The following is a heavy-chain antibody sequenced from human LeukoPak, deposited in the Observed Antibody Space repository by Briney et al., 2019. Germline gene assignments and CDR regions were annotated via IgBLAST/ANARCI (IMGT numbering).Heavy chain of an antibody. CDR3: ARQRTSVGMGV. J-gene: IGHJ6*02. V-gene: IGHV1-46*01. Sequence: GASVKVSCKASGYTFINDYMHWVRQAPGQGLEWMGMINPSGGSTTYAQKFQGRVTMTRDMSTSAVYMEVSSLRSEDTAVYYCARQRTSVGMGVWGQGTTVTVSS. CDR2: INPSGGST. D-gene: IGHD4-17*01. CDR1: GYTFINDY.